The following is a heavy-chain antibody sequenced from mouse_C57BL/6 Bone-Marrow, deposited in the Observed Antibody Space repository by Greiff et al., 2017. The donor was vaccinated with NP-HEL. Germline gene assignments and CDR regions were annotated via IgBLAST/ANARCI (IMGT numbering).Heavy chain of an antibody. CDR2: IYPGNSDT. CDR1: GYTFTSYW. CDR3: TRDVDGSSFHWYFDV. Sequence: VQLQQSGTVLARPGASVKMSCKTSGYTFTSYWMHWVKQRPGQGLEWIGAIYPGNSDTSYNQKFKGKAKLTAVTSSSTAYMELSSLTNEDSAVYYCTRDVDGSSFHWYFDVWGTGTTVTVSS. D-gene: IGHD1-1*01. J-gene: IGHJ1*03. V-gene: IGHV1-5*01.